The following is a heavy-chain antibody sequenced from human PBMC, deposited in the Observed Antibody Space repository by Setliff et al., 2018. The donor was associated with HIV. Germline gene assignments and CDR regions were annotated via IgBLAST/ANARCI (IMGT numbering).Heavy chain of an antibody. J-gene: IGHJ3*02. Sequence: ETLSLTCTVSGDSISSSTFYWGWIRQPPGKALEWIGSIYYSGTTYYNSSLKSRVAISVDTSKNQLSLKLSSVTAADTAVYYCARPRMRGSGAFDIWGQGTMVTVSS. CDR3: ARPRMRGSGAFDI. CDR2: IYYSGTT. V-gene: IGHV4-39*01. D-gene: IGHD3-10*01. CDR1: GDSISSSTFY.